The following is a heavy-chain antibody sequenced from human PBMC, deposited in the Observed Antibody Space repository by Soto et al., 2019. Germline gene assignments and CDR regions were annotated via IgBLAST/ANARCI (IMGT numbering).Heavy chain of an antibody. CDR2: ISGSGGST. J-gene: IGHJ4*02. Sequence: GGSLRLSCAASGFTFSSYAMSWVRQAPGKGLEWVSAISGSGGSTYYADSVKGRFTISRDNSKNTLYLQMNSLRAEDTAVYYCARIIYDPSGKFDYWGQGTLVTVSS. D-gene: IGHD1-20*01. CDR1: GFTFSSYA. CDR3: ARIIYDPSGKFDY. V-gene: IGHV3-23*01.